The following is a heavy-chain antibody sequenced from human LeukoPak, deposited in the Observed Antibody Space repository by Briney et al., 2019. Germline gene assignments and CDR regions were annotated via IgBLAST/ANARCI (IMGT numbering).Heavy chain of an antibody. D-gene: IGHD5-12*01. V-gene: IGHV4-59*01. CDR2: IYYSGST. CDR3: ARGEWLRFPDY. CDR1: GGSISSYY. Sequence: PSETLSLTCTVSGGSISSYYWSWIRQPPGKGLEWIGYIYYSGSTNYNPSLKSRVTISVDTSKNQFSLKLSSVTAADTAVYYCARGEWLRFPDYWGQGTLVTVSS. J-gene: IGHJ4*02.